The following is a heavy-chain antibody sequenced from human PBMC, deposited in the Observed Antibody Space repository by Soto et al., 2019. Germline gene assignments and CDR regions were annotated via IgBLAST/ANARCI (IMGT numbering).Heavy chain of an antibody. CDR2: STSNSGNS. Sequence: ASVKVSCKASGYTFTSYNINWVRQAPGQGLEWVAGSTSNSGNSDYAQKFQGRLTVTRDTSISTAYMELSSLRSDDTAVYYCVLLGVFDHWGRGTLVTVS. J-gene: IGHJ4*02. V-gene: IGHV1-8*01. CDR3: VLLGVFDH. D-gene: IGHD3-3*01. CDR1: GYTFTSYN.